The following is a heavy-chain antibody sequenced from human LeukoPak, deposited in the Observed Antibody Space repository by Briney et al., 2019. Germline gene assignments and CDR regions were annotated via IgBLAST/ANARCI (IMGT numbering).Heavy chain of an antibody. J-gene: IGHJ4*02. CDR3: ARGGIYYDFWSGHHY. CDR1: GFTFSSYE. CDR2: ISSSGCSI. Sequence: GGSLRLSCAASGFTFSSYEMNWVRQAPGKGLEWVSYISSSGCSIYYGDSVKGRFTISRDNAKNLLYLQMNSLRAEDTAVYYCARGGIYYDFWSGHHYWGQGTLVTVSS. D-gene: IGHD3-3*01. V-gene: IGHV3-48*03.